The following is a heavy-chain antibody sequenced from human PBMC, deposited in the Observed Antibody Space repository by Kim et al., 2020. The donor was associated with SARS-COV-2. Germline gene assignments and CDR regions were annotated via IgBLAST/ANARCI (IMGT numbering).Heavy chain of an antibody. Sequence: DSVKGRCTISRDNAENSLYLQMNSLRAEDTAVYYCARDHPMVQGVSPFDYWGQGTLVTVSS. D-gene: IGHD3-10*01. CDR3: ARDHPMVQGVSPFDY. J-gene: IGHJ4*02. V-gene: IGHV3-21*01.